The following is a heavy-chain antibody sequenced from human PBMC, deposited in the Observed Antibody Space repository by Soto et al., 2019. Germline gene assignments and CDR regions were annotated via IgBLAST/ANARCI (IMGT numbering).Heavy chain of an antibody. CDR3: ARERVGVGGGYKRTLGG. CDR1: GGSVSSGSYY. Sequence: SETMSLTCTVSGGSVSSGSYYWSWIRQPPGKGLEWIGYNYYSGSTNYNPSLKSRVTISVDTSKNQFSLKLSSETAADTAVYYCARERVGVGGGYKRTLGGWGRGTTGTVCS. V-gene: IGHV4-61*01. CDR2: NYYSGST. D-gene: IGHD1-26*01. J-gene: IGHJ6*01.